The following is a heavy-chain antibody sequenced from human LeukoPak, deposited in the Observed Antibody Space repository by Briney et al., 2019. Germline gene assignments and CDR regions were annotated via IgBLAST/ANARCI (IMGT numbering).Heavy chain of an antibody. J-gene: IGHJ5*02. CDR2: ISSSSSTI. CDR3: ASLGPRFDP. Sequence: GGSLRLSCAASGFTFSSYAMSWVRQAPGKGLEWVSYISSSSSTIYYADSVKGRFTISRDNAKNSLCLQMNSLRAEDTAVYYCASLGPRFDPWGQGTLVTVSS. V-gene: IGHV3-48*01. CDR1: GFTFSSYA.